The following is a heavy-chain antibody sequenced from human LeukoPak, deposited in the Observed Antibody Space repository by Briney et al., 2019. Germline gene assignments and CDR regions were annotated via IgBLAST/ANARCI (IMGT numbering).Heavy chain of an antibody. V-gene: IGHV3-30*18. Sequence: GGSLRLSCAASGFTFSSYGMHWVRQAPGKGLEWVAVISYDGSNKYYADSVKGRFTISRDNSKNTLYLQMNGLRAEDTAVYYCAKDGGSYYGSGSHYYFDYWGQGTLVTVSS. CDR1: GFTFSSYG. D-gene: IGHD3-10*01. J-gene: IGHJ4*02. CDR2: ISYDGSNK. CDR3: AKDGGSYYGSGSHYYFDY.